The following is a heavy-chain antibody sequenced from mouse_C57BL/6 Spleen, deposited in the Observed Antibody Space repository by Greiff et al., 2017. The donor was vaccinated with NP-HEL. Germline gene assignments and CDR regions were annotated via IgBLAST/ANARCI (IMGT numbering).Heavy chain of an antibody. CDR2: INPNNGGT. CDR1: GYTFTDYY. J-gene: IGHJ4*01. Sequence: EVQLQQSGPELVKPGASVKISCKASGYTFTDYYMNWVKQSHGKSLEWIGDINPNNGGTSYNQKFKGKATLTVDKSSSTAYMELRSLTSEDSAVYYCARSGDPSAMDYWGQGTSVTVSA. CDR3: ARSGDPSAMDY. D-gene: IGHD2-13*01. V-gene: IGHV1-26*01.